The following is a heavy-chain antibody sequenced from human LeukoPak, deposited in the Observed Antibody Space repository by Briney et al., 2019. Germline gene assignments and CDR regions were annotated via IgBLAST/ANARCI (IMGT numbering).Heavy chain of an antibody. D-gene: IGHD2-21*02. CDR2: IIPIFGTA. Sequence: ASVKVSCKASGGIFSSYAISWVRQAPGQGLEWMGGIIPIFGTANYAQKFQGRVTITADESTSTAYMELSSLRSEDTAVYYCARMARAYCGGDCYRLVYWGQGTLVTVSS. V-gene: IGHV1-69*13. CDR1: GGIFSSYA. J-gene: IGHJ4*02. CDR3: ARMARAYCGGDCYRLVY.